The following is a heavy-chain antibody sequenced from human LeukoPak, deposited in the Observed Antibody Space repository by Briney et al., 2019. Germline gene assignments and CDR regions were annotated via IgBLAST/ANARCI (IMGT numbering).Heavy chain of an antibody. Sequence: ASVKVSCKASGYTFTSYGISWVRQAPGQGLEWMGWISAYNGNTNYAQKLQGRVTMTTDTSTSTAYMELRSLRSDDTAVYYCARDLPLNYDILTGYLYFVYWGQGTLVTVSS. CDR2: ISAYNGNT. J-gene: IGHJ4*02. CDR1: GYTFTSYG. V-gene: IGHV1-18*04. CDR3: ARDLPLNYDILTGYLYFVY. D-gene: IGHD3-9*01.